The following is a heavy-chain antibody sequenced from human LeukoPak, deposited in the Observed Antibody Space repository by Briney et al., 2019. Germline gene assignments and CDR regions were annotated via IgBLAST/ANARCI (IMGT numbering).Heavy chain of an antibody. V-gene: IGHV4-4*07. J-gene: IGHJ3*02. D-gene: IGHD6-19*01. Sequence: PSETLSLTCTVSGGSISSYYWSWIRQPAGKGLEWIGRIYTSGSTNYNPSLKSRVTMSVDTSKNQFSLKLSSVTAADTAVYYCARDTQGRGIAVAGSNLDAFDIWGQGTMVTVSS. CDR2: IYTSGST. CDR1: GGSISSYY. CDR3: ARDTQGRGIAVAGSNLDAFDI.